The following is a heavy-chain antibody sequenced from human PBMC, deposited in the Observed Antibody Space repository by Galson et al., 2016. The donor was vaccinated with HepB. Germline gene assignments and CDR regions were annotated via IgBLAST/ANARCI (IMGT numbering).Heavy chain of an antibody. V-gene: IGHV6-1*01. J-gene: IGHJ6*02. CDR1: GDSVSSNSAA. Sequence: CAISGDSVSSNSAAWNWIRQSPSRGLEWLGRTYYRSKWYNDYAVSVESRITINPDTSKNQVSLQLNSVTPEDTAVYYCARERLRYFDWLRNRYYYYGMDVGGQGTTVTVSS. CDR3: ARERLRYFDWLRNRYYYYGMDV. D-gene: IGHD3-9*01. CDR2: TYYRSKWYN.